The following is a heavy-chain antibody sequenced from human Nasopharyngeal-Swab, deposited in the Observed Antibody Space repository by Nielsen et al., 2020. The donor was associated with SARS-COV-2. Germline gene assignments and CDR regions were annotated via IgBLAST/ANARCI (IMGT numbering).Heavy chain of an antibody. CDR2: ISGSGDTT. CDR3: TGGGDEYDYVWGSYRPLLYH. D-gene: IGHD3-16*02. Sequence: GGSLRLSCEASRFAFDSYAMSWVRQAPGKGLEWVSIISGSGDTTYYADSVKDRFTISRDNSKNTLFLQMNSLRVEDTAVYYCTGGGDEYDYVWGSYRPLLYHWGQGTLVTVSS. CDR1: RFAFDSYA. J-gene: IGHJ5*02. V-gene: IGHV3-23*01.